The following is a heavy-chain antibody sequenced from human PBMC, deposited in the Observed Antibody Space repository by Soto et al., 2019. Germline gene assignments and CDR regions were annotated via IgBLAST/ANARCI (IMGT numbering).Heavy chain of an antibody. Sequence: ASVKVSCKASGYTFTGYYMHWVRQAPGQGLEWMGWINPNSGGTNYAQKLQGWVTMTRDTSISTAYMELSRLRSDDTAVYYCAREGEGVLGYCSGGSCGRADAFDIWGQGTMVTVSS. CDR1: GYTFTGYY. CDR3: AREGEGVLGYCSGGSCGRADAFDI. V-gene: IGHV1-2*04. D-gene: IGHD2-15*01. J-gene: IGHJ3*02. CDR2: INPNSGGT.